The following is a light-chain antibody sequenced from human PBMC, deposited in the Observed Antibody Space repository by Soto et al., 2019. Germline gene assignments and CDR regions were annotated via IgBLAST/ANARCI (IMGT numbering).Light chain of an antibody. CDR3: QQYDYLPYT. V-gene: IGKV1-33*01. J-gene: IGKJ2*01. Sequence: DIQMTQSPSSLSASVGDRVTITCQASQDISNFLNWYQQKPGKAPKLLIYDASNLETGVPSRFSGSGSGTDFTVTISSLQSEDIATYFCQQYDYLPYTFGQGTKLESK. CDR2: DAS. CDR1: QDISNF.